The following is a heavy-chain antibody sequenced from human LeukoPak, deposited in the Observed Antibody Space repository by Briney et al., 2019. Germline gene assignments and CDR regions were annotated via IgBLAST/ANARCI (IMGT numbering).Heavy chain of an antibody. Sequence: GRSLRLSCAASGFTFSSYAMHWVRQAPGKGLEWAAVISYDGSNKYYADSVKGRFTISRDNSKNTLYLQMNSLRAEDTAVYYCARDRSQVPADLYYYYYGMDVWGKGTTVTVSS. V-gene: IGHV3-30*04. J-gene: IGHJ6*04. D-gene: IGHD2-2*01. CDR1: GFTFSSYA. CDR2: ISYDGSNK. CDR3: ARDRSQVPADLYYYYYGMDV.